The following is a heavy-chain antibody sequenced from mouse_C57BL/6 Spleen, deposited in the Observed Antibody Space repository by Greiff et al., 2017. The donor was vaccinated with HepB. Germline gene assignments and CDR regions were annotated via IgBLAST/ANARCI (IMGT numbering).Heavy chain of an antibody. CDR2: ISYDGSN. J-gene: IGHJ1*03. V-gene: IGHV3-6*01. Sequence: EVQLQESGPGLVKPSQSLSLTCSVTGYSITSGYYWNWIRQFPGNKLEWMGYISYDGSNNYNPSLKNRISITRDTSKNQFFLKLNSVTTEDTATYYCAPLRWVPYWYFDVWGTGTTVTVSS. CDR3: APLRWVPYWYFDV. CDR1: GYSITSGYY. D-gene: IGHD2-3*01.